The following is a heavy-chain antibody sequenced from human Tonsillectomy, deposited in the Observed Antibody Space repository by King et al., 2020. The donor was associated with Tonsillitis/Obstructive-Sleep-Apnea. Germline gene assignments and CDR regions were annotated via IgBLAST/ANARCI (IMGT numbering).Heavy chain of an antibody. CDR2: ISYDGSNK. CDR3: ARHDYGDYMGDS. D-gene: IGHD4-17*01. J-gene: IGHJ4*02. V-gene: IGHV3-30*01. Sequence: VQLVESGGGVVQPGRSLRLSCAASGFTFSSYPMHWVRQAPGKGLEGVAVISYDGSNKYYADSVKGRFTISRDNSKNTLYLQMNSLRAEDTAVYYCARHDYGDYMGDSWGQGTLVTVSS. CDR1: GFTFSSYP.